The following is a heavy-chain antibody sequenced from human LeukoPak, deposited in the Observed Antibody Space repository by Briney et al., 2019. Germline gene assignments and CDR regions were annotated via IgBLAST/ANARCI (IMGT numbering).Heavy chain of an antibody. Sequence: GGSLRLSCAASGFTFSSYGMHWVRQAPGKGLEWVAVISYDGSNKYYADSVKGRFTISRDNSKNTLYLQMNSLRAEDTAVYYCAKMAAAGHIDYWGQGTLVTVSS. CDR2: ISYDGSNK. CDR1: GFTFSSYG. J-gene: IGHJ4*02. D-gene: IGHD6-13*01. V-gene: IGHV3-30*18. CDR3: AKMAAAGHIDY.